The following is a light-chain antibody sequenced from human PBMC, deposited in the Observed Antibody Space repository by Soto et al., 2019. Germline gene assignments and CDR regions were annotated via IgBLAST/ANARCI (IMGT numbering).Light chain of an antibody. Sequence: VVLTQSPATLSLSPGEPATLSCRASRDVYINALAWYQQKPGRTPTLLIYGASTRATGIPDRFSATESGTEFSLTISSVEPEDFAVYYCQQYGASPFTFGPGTRVEI. V-gene: IGKV3-20*01. CDR2: GAS. J-gene: IGKJ3*01. CDR1: RDVYINA. CDR3: QQYGASPFT.